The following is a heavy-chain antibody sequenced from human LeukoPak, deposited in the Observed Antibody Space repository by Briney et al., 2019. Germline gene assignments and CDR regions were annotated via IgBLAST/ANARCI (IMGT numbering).Heavy chain of an antibody. CDR2: IYHSGST. CDR1: GYSISSGYY. CDR3: ARLRYYGSGSYPMTGNWFDP. Sequence: SETLSLTCTVSGYSISSGYYWGWIRPPPGKGLEWIGSIYHSGSTYYNPSLKSRVTISVDTSKNQFSVKLGSVTAADTAVYYCARLRYYGSGSYPMTGNWFDPWGQGTLVTVSS. J-gene: IGHJ5*02. V-gene: IGHV4-38-2*02. D-gene: IGHD3-10*01.